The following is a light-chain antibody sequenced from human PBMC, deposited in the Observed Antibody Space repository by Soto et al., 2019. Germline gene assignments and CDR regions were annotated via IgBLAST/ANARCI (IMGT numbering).Light chain of an antibody. Sequence: EIVLTQSPGTLSLSPGEIATLSFRASQSVSSSYLAWYQQKPGQAPRLLIYGASSRATGIPDRFSGSGSGTDFTLTINRLEPEDFAVYYCQQYGSSGTFGQGTKVDIK. V-gene: IGKV3-20*01. CDR3: QQYGSSGT. J-gene: IGKJ1*01. CDR2: GAS. CDR1: QSVSSSY.